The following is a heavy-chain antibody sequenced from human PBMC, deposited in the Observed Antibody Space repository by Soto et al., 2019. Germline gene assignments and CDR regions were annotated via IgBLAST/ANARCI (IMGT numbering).Heavy chain of an antibody. CDR3: ASTTQHFGGLATSPFDL. J-gene: IGHJ4*02. Sequence: GESLKISCKGSGYTFRTHWIGWVRQMPGKGLEWMGIVYPGDSDTRYNPTFRGQVTISADKSLSTAYLHWSRLEGSDTAIYFCASTTQHFGGLATSPFDLWGQGTQVTVSS. CDR1: GYTFRTHW. CDR2: VYPGDSDT. D-gene: IGHD3-10*01. V-gene: IGHV5-51*01.